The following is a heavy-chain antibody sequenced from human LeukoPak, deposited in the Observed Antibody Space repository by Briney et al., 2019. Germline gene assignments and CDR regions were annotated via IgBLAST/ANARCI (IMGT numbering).Heavy chain of an antibody. V-gene: IGHV3-30-3*01. CDR3: ARNMQFVQSLGGLDV. CDR1: GFTFNSYA. D-gene: IGHD2-8*01. CDR2: ISYHGTNK. Sequence: GRSLRLSCAASGFTFNSYALHWVRQSPGKRLERVAVISYHGTNKYYADSVKGRFTISRDNSGNTLFLQMNSLRPEDSALYYCARNMQFVQSLGGLDVWGQGTTVTVSS. J-gene: IGHJ6*01.